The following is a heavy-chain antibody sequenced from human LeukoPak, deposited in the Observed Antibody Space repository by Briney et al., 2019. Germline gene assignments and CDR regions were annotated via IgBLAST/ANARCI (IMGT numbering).Heavy chain of an antibody. J-gene: IGHJ3*02. CDR1: GITFDDYA. CDR2: IRWNSGNI. V-gene: IGHV3-9*01. Sequence: GGSLRLSCAASGITFDDYAMHWVRQAPGKGLEWVSGIRWNSGNIDYADSVKGRFTISRDNAKNSLYLQMNSLRAEDTAVYYCARGGVSRIAVAGTYAFDIWGQGTMVTVSS. CDR3: ARGGVSRIAVAGTYAFDI. D-gene: IGHD6-19*01.